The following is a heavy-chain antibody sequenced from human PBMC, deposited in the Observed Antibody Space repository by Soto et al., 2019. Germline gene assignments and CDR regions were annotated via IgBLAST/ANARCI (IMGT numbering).Heavy chain of an antibody. Sequence: EVQLLESGGGLVQPGGSLRLSCAASGFTFSSYVMRWVRQAPGKGLEWVSGISESGGSTYYADSVKGRFTISRDNSKNTLDLQMNSLRAEDTAVYYCAKGGWSSPYVAYWGQGTLVTVSS. J-gene: IGHJ4*02. CDR3: AKGGWSSPYVAY. V-gene: IGHV3-23*01. D-gene: IGHD1-26*01. CDR2: ISESGGST. CDR1: GFTFSSYV.